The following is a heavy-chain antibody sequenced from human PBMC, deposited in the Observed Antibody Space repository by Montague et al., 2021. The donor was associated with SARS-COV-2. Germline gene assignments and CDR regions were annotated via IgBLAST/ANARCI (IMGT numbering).Heavy chain of an antibody. D-gene: IGHD3-9*01. Sequence: SETLSLTCTVSGGSISTYYWNWIRLFPGKGLEWIGYIDYSGSTNYNPSLQSRVIISVDRSKIQFSLKLNPVTAADTAIYYCARLPYDNSYGMDVWGQGTTVTVSS. V-gene: IGHV4-59*01. CDR1: GGSISTYY. CDR2: IDYSGST. CDR3: ARLPYDNSYGMDV. J-gene: IGHJ6*02.